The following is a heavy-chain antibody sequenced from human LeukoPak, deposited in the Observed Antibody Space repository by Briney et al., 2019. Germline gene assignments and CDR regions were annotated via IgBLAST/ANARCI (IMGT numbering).Heavy chain of an antibody. V-gene: IGHV3-21*01. J-gene: IGHJ4*02. D-gene: IGHD3-9*01. CDR3: ARGHYDILTRIDY. Sequence: PGGSLRLSCAASGFTFNNYSMNWVRQAPGKGLEWVSSISYSSSYIYYGDSVKGRFPISRDNAKNSLYLQMNSRRVEDTAVYYCARGHYDILTRIDYWGQGTLVTVSS. CDR1: GFTFNNYS. CDR2: ISYSSSYI.